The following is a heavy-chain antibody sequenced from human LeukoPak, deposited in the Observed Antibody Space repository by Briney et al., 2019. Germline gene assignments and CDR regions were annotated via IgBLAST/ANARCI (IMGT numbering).Heavy chain of an antibody. J-gene: IGHJ4*02. Sequence: GGSLRLSCAASGFTFSNFAMSWVRQTPEKGLEWVSAISGSDGRLFYADSVRGRFTISRDNSKNTLYLQMNSLRAEDTAVYYCAKMDSSGYYPDYWGQGTLVTVSS. CDR3: AKMDSSGYYPDY. V-gene: IGHV3-23*01. D-gene: IGHD3-22*01. CDR1: GFTFSNFA. CDR2: ISGSDGRL.